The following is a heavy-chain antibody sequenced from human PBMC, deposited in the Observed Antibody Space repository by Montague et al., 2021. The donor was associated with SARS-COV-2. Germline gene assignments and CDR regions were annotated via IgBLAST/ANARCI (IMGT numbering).Heavy chain of an antibody. D-gene: IGHD5-24*01. J-gene: IGHJ3*02. Sequence: SLRLSCAASGFTFSSYAMHWVRQAPGKGLEWVAVISYDGSNKYYADSVKGRFTISRDNSKNTLYLQMNSLRAEDTAVYYCVREMALYDAFDIWGQGTMVTVSS. V-gene: IGHV3-30-3*01. CDR3: VREMALYDAFDI. CDR2: ISYDGSNK. CDR1: GFTFSSYA.